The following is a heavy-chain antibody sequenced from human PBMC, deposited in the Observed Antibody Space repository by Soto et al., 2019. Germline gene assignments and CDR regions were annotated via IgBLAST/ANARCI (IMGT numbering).Heavy chain of an antibody. Sequence: VQLVESGGGLVQPGGSLKLSCAASGFTFSGSAMHWVRQTSGKGLEWVGRIRSKVNSYATAYAASVKGRFTISRDDSKNTAYQQMNSLKTEDTAVYYGTRGSSGWPDWGQGTLVTVSS. J-gene: IGHJ4*02. CDR3: TRGSSGWPD. D-gene: IGHD6-19*01. CDR2: IRSKVNSYAT. V-gene: IGHV3-73*02. CDR1: GFTFSGSA.